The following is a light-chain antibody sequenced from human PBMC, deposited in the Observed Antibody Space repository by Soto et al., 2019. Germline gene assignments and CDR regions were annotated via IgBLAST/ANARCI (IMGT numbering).Light chain of an antibody. CDR3: HQSYSTPQT. J-gene: IGKJ3*01. V-gene: IGKV1-39*01. CDR2: AAS. CDR1: QSISNY. Sequence: IQMTPSPSSLSASVGDRVTITCRASQSISNYLNWYQQKPGKAPKLLIFAASNLQSGVPSRFSGGGSETEFTLTISSLQPEDFGTYYCHQSYSTPQTFGPGTKVDIK.